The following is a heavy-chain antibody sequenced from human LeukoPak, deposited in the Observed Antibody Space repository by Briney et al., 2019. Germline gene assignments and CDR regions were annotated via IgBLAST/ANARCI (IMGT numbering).Heavy chain of an antibody. Sequence: GGSLRLSCAASGFTFSSYSMNWVRQAPGEGLEWVSTISGSGTVTYYADSVRGRFTISRDYSTNTLFLQMNDLRIEDTAVYYCAYLGLSSDWNDVPGPQIDYWGQGKLVTVSS. CDR3: AYLGLSSDWNDVPGPQIDY. CDR1: GFTFSSYS. CDR2: ISGSGTVT. V-gene: IGHV3-23*01. D-gene: IGHD1-1*01. J-gene: IGHJ4*02.